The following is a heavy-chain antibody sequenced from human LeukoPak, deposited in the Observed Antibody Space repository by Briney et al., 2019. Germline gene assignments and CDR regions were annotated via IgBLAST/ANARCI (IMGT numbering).Heavy chain of an antibody. J-gene: IGHJ4*02. D-gene: IGHD3-22*01. V-gene: IGHV1-8*01. CDR3: ARDAGPYYYDSSGYYLY. CDR1: GYTFTSYD. Sequence: ASVKVSCKASGYTFTSYDINWVRQAPGQGLEWMGWMNPNSGNTGYAQKFQGRVTMTRNTSISTAYMELSSLRSEDTAVYYCARDAGPYYYDSSGYYLYWGQGTLVTVSS. CDR2: MNPNSGNT.